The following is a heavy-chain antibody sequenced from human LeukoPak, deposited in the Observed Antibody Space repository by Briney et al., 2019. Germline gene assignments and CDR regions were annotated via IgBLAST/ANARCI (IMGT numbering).Heavy chain of an antibody. CDR2: ISYDGSNK. J-gene: IGHJ4*02. D-gene: IGHD1-26*01. CDR3: AKADSGRPEGSFDY. Sequence: GGSLRLSCAASGFTFSSYGMHWVRQAPGKGLEWVAVISYDGSNKYYADSVKGRFTISRDNSKNTLYLQMNSLRAEDTAVYYCAKADSGRPEGSFDYWGQETLVTVSS. V-gene: IGHV3-30*18. CDR1: GFTFSSYG.